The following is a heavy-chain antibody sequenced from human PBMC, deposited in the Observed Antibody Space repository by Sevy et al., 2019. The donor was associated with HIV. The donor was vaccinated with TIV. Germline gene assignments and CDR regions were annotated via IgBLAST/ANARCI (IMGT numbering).Heavy chain of an antibody. CDR2: IRSKANSYAT. CDR1: GFTFSGSA. D-gene: IGHD5-12*01. J-gene: IGHJ6*03. CDR3: TRRGFDGYDHWGYYYYYMDV. Sequence: GGSLRLSCAASGFTFSGSAMHWVRQASGKGLEWVDRIRSKANSYATAYAASVKGRFTISRDDSKNTAYLQMNSLKTEDTAVYYCTRRGFDGYDHWGYYYYYMDVWGKGTTVTVSS. V-gene: IGHV3-73*01.